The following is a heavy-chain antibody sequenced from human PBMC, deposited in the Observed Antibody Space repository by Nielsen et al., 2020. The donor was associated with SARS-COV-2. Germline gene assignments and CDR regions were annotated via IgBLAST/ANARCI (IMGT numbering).Heavy chain of an antibody. CDR1: GFTFSTYA. V-gene: IGHV3-23*01. CDR2: IRGSGGST. CDR3: AKDMAYDYGDLSLVGDY. J-gene: IGHJ4*02. Sequence: GGSLRLSCAASGFTFSTYAMSWVRQAPGKGLEWVSAIRGSGGSTYYADSVKGRFTISRDNSKNTLYLQMNNLRAEDTAVYYCAKDMAYDYGDLSLVGDYWGQGTLVTVSS. D-gene: IGHD4-17*01.